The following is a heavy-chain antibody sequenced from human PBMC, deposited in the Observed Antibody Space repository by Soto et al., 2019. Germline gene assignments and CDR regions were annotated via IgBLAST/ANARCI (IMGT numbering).Heavy chain of an antibody. Sequence: GGSLRLSCAASGFTFSSYAMSWVRQAPGKGLEWVSAISGSGGSTYYADSVKGRFTISRDNSKNTLYLQMNSLRAEDTAVYYCAKDLYYYDSSGYYPGTGGAFDIWGQGTMVTVSS. CDR1: GFTFSSYA. J-gene: IGHJ3*02. CDR3: AKDLYYYDSSGYYPGTGGAFDI. D-gene: IGHD3-22*01. CDR2: ISGSGGST. V-gene: IGHV3-23*01.